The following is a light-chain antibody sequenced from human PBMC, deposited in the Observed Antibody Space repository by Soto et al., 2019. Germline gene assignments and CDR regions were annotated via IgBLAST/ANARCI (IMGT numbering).Light chain of an antibody. V-gene: IGLV2-14*03. CDR2: DVT. CDR3: SSYTSSSTYV. Sequence: QSALTQPASVSGSPGQSIAISCTGTSSDVGAYNYVSWYQQHPGKAPKLRIYDVTNRPSGVSNRFSGSKSGNTASLTISGLQAEDEADYYCSSYTSSSTYVFGTGTKLTVL. CDR1: SSDVGAYNY. J-gene: IGLJ1*01.